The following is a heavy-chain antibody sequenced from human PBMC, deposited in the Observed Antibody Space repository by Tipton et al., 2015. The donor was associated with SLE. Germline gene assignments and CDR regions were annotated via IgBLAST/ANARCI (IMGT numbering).Heavy chain of an antibody. CDR3: ARETPGFWSAYDY. CDR1: GGSISSYY. D-gene: IGHD3-3*01. V-gene: IGHV4-59*01. CDR2: IYYSGST. Sequence: GLVKPSETLSLTCTVSGGSISSYYWSWIRQPPGKGLEWIGYIYYSGSTNYNPSLTSRVTISVDTSKNQFSLKLTSVTTADTAVYYCARETPGFWSAYDYWGQGTLVTVSS. J-gene: IGHJ4*02.